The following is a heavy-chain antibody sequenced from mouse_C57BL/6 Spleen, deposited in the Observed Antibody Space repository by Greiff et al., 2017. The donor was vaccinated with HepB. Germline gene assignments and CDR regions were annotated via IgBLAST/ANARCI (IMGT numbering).Heavy chain of an antibody. CDR2: IDPENGDT. V-gene: IGHV14-4*01. J-gene: IGHJ3*01. D-gene: IGHD2-14*01. Sequence: EVQLQQSGAELVRPGASVKLSCTASGFNIKDDYMHWVKQRPEQGLEWIGWIDPENGDTEYASKFQGKATITADTSSNTAYLQLSSLTSEDTAVDYCTIYYRWFAYWGQGTLVTVSA. CDR1: GFNIKDDY. CDR3: TIYYRWFAY.